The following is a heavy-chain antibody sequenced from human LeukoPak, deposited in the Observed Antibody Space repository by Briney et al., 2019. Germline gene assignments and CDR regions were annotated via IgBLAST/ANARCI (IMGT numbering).Heavy chain of an antibody. D-gene: IGHD6-19*01. Sequence: GGSLRLSCAVSGFTESSNYMSWVRQAPGKGLEWVSVIYSGGSTYYADSVKGRFTISRDNSKNTLYLQMNSLRAEDTAVYYCARVLAVALDYWGQGTLVTVSS. J-gene: IGHJ4*02. CDR2: IYSGGST. CDR3: ARVLAVALDY. CDR1: GFTESSNY. V-gene: IGHV3-53*01.